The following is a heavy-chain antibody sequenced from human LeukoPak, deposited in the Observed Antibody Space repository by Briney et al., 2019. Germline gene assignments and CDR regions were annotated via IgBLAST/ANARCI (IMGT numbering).Heavy chain of an antibody. V-gene: IGHV1-18*01. Sequence: ASVKVSCKASGYTFSSYGISWVRQAPGQGLEWMGWISAYNGNTNYARNLEGRVTMTTDTSTSTAYVELRSLKSDDTAVYYCARDSPMIVVASDAFDIWGQGTMVTVSS. D-gene: IGHD3-22*01. J-gene: IGHJ3*02. CDR2: ISAYNGNT. CDR3: ARDSPMIVVASDAFDI. CDR1: GYTFSSYG.